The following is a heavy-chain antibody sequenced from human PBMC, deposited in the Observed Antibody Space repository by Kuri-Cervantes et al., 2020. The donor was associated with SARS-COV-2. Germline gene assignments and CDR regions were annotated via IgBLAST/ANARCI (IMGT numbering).Heavy chain of an antibody. CDR2: IYYSGST. D-gene: IGHD3-10*01. CDR1: GGSISSYY. J-gene: IGHJ5*02. CDR3: ARANTMVQGTNWFDP. Sequence: SETLSLTCTVSGGSISSYYWSWIRQPPGKGLEWIGYIYYSGSTNYNPSLKSRVTISVDTSKNQFPLKLSSVTAADTAVYYCARANTMVQGTNWFDPWGQGTLVTVSS. V-gene: IGHV4-59*01.